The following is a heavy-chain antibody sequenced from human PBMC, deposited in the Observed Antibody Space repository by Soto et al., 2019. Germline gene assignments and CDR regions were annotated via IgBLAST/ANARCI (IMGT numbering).Heavy chain of an antibody. Sequence: QVQLVESGGGVVQPGRSLRLSCAASGFTFSSYGMHCVRQAPGKGLEWWAVIWYDGSNKYYADSVKGRFTISRDNSKNTLYLQMNRLRAEDTAVYYCARGDYWRRAVAAYFQHSGQGTMVTVSS. CDR2: IWYDGSNK. CDR1: GFTFSSYG. CDR3: ARGDYWRRAVAAYFQH. D-gene: IGHD6-19*01. V-gene: IGHV3-33*01. J-gene: IGHJ1*01.